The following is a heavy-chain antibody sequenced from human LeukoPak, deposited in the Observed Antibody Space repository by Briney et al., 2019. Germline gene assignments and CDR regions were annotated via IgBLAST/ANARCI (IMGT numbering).Heavy chain of an antibody. Sequence: NPSETLSLTCTVSGGSISSGGYSWSWIRQHPGKGLEWIGYIYYSGSTYYNPSLKSRVTISVDTSKNQFSLKLSSVTAADTAVYYCARLLNWFDPWGQGTLVTVSS. CDR1: GGSISSGGYS. J-gene: IGHJ5*02. CDR3: ARLLNWFDP. V-gene: IGHV4-31*03. CDR2: IYYSGST.